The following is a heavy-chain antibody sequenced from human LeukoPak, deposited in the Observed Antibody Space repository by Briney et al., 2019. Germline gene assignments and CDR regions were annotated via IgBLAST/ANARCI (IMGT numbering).Heavy chain of an antibody. Sequence: GSSVKVSCKASGGTFSSYAISWVRQAPGQGLEWMGGIIPIFGTANYAQKFQGRVTITTDESTSTAYMELSSLRSEDTAVYYCARERAHYYDSSGYRPDASDIWGQGTMVTVSS. D-gene: IGHD3-22*01. CDR1: GGTFSSYA. V-gene: IGHV1-69*05. CDR3: ARERAHYYDSSGYRPDASDI. CDR2: IIPIFGTA. J-gene: IGHJ3*02.